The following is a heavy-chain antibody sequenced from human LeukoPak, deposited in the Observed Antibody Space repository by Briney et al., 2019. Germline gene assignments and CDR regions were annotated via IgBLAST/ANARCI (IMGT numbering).Heavy chain of an antibody. J-gene: IGHJ4*02. V-gene: IGHV3-43*02. CDR2: ISGDGGST. Sequence: GGSLRLSCAASGFTFDNYAMHWVRQAPGKGLEWVSHISGDGGSTYYADSVKGRFTISRDNTKNSLYLQMNSLRTEDTALYYCAKDMNSSWYDYWGQGTLVGVSS. CDR3: AKDMNSSWYDY. CDR1: GFTFDNYA. D-gene: IGHD6-13*01.